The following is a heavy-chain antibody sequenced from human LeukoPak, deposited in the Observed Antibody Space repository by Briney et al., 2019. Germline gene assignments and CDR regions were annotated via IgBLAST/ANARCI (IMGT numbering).Heavy chain of an antibody. CDR1: GFTFSSYS. CDR3: ARDIVVVVAARNDAFDI. V-gene: IGHV3-21*01. CDR2: TSSSSSHI. D-gene: IGHD2-15*01. J-gene: IGHJ3*02. Sequence: GGSLRLSCAASGFTFSSYSMNWVRQAPGKGLEWVSSTSSSSSHIYYADSVKGRFTISRDNAKNSLYLQMNSLRAEDAAVYYCARDIVVVVAARNDAFDIWGQGTMVTVSS.